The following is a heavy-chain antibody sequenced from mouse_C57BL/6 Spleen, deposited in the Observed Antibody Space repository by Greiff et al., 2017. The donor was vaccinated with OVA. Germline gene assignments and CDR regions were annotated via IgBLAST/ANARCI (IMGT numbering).Heavy chain of an antibody. CDR3: AKGIYDGYLDYAMDY. D-gene: IGHD2-3*01. J-gene: IGHJ4*01. V-gene: IGHV2-3*01. CDR1: GFSLTSYG. CDR2: IWGGGST. Sequence: VMLVESGPGLVAPSQSLSIPCTVSGFSLTSYGVSWVRQPPGKGLEWLGVIWGGGSTNYHSALISRLSISKDNSKSQVFVKLNRLQTDDTATYYCAKGIYDGYLDYAMDYWGQGTSVTVSS.